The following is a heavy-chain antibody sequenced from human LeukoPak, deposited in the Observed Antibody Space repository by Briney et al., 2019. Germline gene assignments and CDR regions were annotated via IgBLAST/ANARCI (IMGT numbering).Heavy chain of an antibody. Sequence: TGGSLRLSCTASGFAFSSFGMSWVRQAPGQGLEWVSSLDGSGGYTYHADSVKGRFTISRDNSKNTLYLQMNSLRAEDTATYYCASRRARGWPFESWGQGTLVTVSS. CDR1: GFAFSSFG. CDR3: ASRRARGWPFES. D-gene: IGHD6-19*01. J-gene: IGHJ4*02. CDR2: LDGSGGYT. V-gene: IGHV3-23*01.